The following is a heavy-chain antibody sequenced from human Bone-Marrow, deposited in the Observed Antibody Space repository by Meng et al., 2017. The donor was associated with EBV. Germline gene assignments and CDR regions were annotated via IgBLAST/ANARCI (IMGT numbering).Heavy chain of an antibody. CDR2: INPGNGHT. Sequence: VQVGESGAEVKKPGASVKVSCKASGYTFITYAIYWVRQAPGQTLEWMGWINPGNGHTRYSQKFQGRLTFIRDTSASTAYMELSSLRSEDTAVYYCARVYIPTTAAALFDYWGQGTLVTVSS. D-gene: IGHD6-13*01. CDR3: ARVYIPTTAAALFDY. V-gene: IGHV1-3*01. J-gene: IGHJ4*02. CDR1: GYTFITYA.